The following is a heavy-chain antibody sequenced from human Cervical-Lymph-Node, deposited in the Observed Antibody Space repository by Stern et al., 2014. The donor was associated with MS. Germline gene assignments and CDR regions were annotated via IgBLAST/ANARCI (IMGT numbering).Heavy chain of an antibody. J-gene: IGHJ6*02. CDR1: GDFNTTSH. V-gene: IGHV4-59*01. CDR3: TRARGITMVRGVISPPYGMDV. CDR2: VYYVGST. Sequence: QVQLHESGPGLVKPSATLSLTCTVSGDFNTTSHWSWIRQPPGKGLEWICYVYYVGSTDYNPSLKSRVTISLDASKNQISLRLTSVTEADTAVYYCTRARGITMVRGVISPPYGMDVWGQGTTVTVSS. D-gene: IGHD3-10*01.